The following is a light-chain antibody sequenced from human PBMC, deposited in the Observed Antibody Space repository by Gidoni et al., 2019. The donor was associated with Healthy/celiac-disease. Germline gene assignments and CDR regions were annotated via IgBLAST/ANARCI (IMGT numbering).Light chain of an antibody. CDR2: TAS. CDR1: QSISSL. CDR3: QQYNSYPGCS. J-gene: IGKJ2*04. Sequence: DIQMTQSPSTLSASVGDRVTITCRASQSISSLLAWYQQKPGKAPKLLIYTASSLESGVPSRFSGSGSGTEFTLTISSLQPDDFATYYCQQYNSYPGCSCGQGTKLEIK. V-gene: IGKV1-5*03.